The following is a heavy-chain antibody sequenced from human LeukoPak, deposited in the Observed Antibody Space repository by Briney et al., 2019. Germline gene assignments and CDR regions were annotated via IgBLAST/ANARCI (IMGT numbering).Heavy chain of an antibody. CDR1: GFTFSSYA. CDR2: ISGSGGST. V-gene: IGHV3-23*01. D-gene: IGHD3-10*01. J-gene: IGHJ4*02. CDR3: AKDLNRWDYYGSGSYSLFDY. Sequence: PGGSLRLSCAAPGFTFSSYAMSWVRQAPGKGLEWVSAISGSGGSTYYADSVKGRFTISRDNSKNTLYLQMNSLRAEDTAVYYCAKDLNRWDYYGSGSYSLFDYWGQGTLVTVSS.